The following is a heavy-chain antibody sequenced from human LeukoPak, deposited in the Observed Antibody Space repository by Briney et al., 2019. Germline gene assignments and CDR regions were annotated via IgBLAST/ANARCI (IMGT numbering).Heavy chain of an antibody. Sequence: ASVKVSCKVSGYTLTELSMHWVRQAPGKGLEWMGGFDPEDGETIYAQKFQGRVTMTEDTSTDTAYMGLSSLRSEDTAVYYCATPHVLRYFDWLLHYWGQGTLVTVSS. CDR2: FDPEDGET. CDR3: ATPHVLRYFDWLLHY. J-gene: IGHJ4*02. CDR1: GYTLTELS. D-gene: IGHD3-9*01. V-gene: IGHV1-24*01.